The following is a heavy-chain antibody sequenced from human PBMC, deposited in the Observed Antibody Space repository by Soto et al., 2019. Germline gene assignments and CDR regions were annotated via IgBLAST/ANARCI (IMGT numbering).Heavy chain of an antibody. CDR3: ARASYGDYGFDY. CDR1: GFTVSSNY. D-gene: IGHD4-17*01. CDR2: IYSGGST. Sequence: PGGYLRLSCAASGFTVSSNYMSWVRQAPGKGLEWVSVIYSGGSTYYADSVKGRFTISRDNSKNTLYLQMNSLRAEDTAVYYCARASYGDYGFDYWGQGDLVTVS. V-gene: IGHV3-53*01. J-gene: IGHJ4*02.